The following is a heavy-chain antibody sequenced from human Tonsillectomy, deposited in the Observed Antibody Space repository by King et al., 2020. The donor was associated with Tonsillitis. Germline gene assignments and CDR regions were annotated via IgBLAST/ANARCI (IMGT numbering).Heavy chain of an antibody. J-gene: IGHJ6*02. CDR2: IYTSGST. Sequence: VQLQESGPGLVKPSETLSLTCTVSGGSISSYYWSWIRQPAGKGLEWIGRIYTSGSTNYNPSLKSRVTMSVDTSKNQFSLKLSSVTAADTAVYYCARERVAAAGTKYYYYGMDVWGQGTTVTVSS. CDR3: ARERVAAAGTKYYYYGMDV. D-gene: IGHD6-13*01. CDR1: GGSISSYY. V-gene: IGHV4-4*07.